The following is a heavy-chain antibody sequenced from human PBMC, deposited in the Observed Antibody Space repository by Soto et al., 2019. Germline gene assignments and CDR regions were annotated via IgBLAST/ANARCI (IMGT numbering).Heavy chain of an antibody. V-gene: IGHV1-8*01. CDR3: ARDLSRYDDSPGY. CDR1: GYTFTSYD. Sequence: QVQLVQSGAAVKKPGASVKVSCKASGYTFTSYDINWVRQATGQGLEWMGWMNPNSGNTGYAQKFHGRVTMTRNTYIGPAYMDLSSLRFEDTAVYYCARDLSRYDDSPGYCGQGALVTVSS. D-gene: IGHD3-22*01. CDR2: MNPNSGNT. J-gene: IGHJ4*02.